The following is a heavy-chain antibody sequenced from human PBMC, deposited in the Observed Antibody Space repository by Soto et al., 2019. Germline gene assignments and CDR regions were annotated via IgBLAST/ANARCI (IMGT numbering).Heavy chain of an antibody. CDR1: GFTFSSYW. CDR2: IKQDGSEK. Sequence: GGFLRLSCAASGFTFSSYWMSWVRQAPGKGLEWVANIKQDGSEKYYVDSVKGRFTISRDNAKNSLYLQMNSLRAEDTAVYYCARAPNSGTFDYWGQGTLVTVSS. CDR3: ARAPNSGTFDY. J-gene: IGHJ4*02. D-gene: IGHD1-26*01. V-gene: IGHV3-7*05.